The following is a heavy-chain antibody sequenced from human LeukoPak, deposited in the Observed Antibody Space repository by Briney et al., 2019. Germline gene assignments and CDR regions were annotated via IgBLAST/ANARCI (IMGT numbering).Heavy chain of an antibody. D-gene: IGHD3-22*01. CDR2: ISAYNGNT. CDR3: ARGPSYYDSSGSRFDY. CDR1: GYTFTSYG. Sequence: ASVRVSCKASGYTFTSYGISWVRQAPGQGLEWMGWISAYNGNTNYAQKLQGRVTMTTDTSTSTAYMELRSLRSDDTAVYYCARGPSYYDSSGSRFDYWGQGTLVTVSS. V-gene: IGHV1-18*01. J-gene: IGHJ4*02.